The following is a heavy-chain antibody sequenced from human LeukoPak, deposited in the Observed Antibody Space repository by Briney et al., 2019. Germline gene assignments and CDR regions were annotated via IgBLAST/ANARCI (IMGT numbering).Heavy chain of an antibody. CDR3: ARDLSGSGGGYFDY. CDR1: GGSISSYY. J-gene: IGHJ4*02. V-gene: IGHV4-59*01. D-gene: IGHD3-3*02. Sequence: SETLSLTCTVSGGSISSYYWSWIRQPPGKGLEWIGYIYYSGSTNYNPSLKSRVTISVDTSKNQFSLKLSSVTAADTAVYYCARDLSGSGGGYFDYWGQGTLVTVSS. CDR2: IYYSGST.